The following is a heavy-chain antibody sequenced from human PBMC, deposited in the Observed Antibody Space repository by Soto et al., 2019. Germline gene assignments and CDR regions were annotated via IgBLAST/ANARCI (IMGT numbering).Heavy chain of an antibody. CDR2: TSAYSGST. CDR3: ARANYRSWFDP. J-gene: IGHJ5*02. CDR1: GYSFSTHG. Sequence: QVQLVQSGAEVKKPGASVRVSCKASGYSFSTHGVSWVRQAPGQGLEWMGWTSAYSGSTNYRQKLEGRVTMTTDTSTSTAYMELRSLRSDDTAVYYCARANYRSWFDPWGQGTLVTVSS. D-gene: IGHD3-16*02. V-gene: IGHV1-18*01.